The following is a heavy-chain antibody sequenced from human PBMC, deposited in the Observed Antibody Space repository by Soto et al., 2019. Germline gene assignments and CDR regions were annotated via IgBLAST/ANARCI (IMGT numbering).Heavy chain of an antibody. D-gene: IGHD2-21*02. V-gene: IGHV4-34*01. CDR1: GGSFSGYY. CDR2: INHSGST. Sequence: SETLSLTCAVYGGSFSGYYWRWIRQPPGKGLEWIGEINHSGSTNYNPSLKSRVTISVDTSKNQFSLKLSSVTAADTAVYYCARGHRPVPPARMGGDRFDYWGQGTLVTV. J-gene: IGHJ4*02. CDR3: ARGHRPVPPARMGGDRFDY.